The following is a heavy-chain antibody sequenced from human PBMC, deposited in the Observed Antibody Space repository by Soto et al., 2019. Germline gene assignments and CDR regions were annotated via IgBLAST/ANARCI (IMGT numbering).Heavy chain of an antibody. CDR3: ARDMRVFGGMDV. D-gene: IGHD3-3*01. J-gene: IGHJ6*02. CDR2: TYITGDS. CDR1: GGSITSYY. V-gene: IGHV4-4*07. Sequence: SETLSLTCTVSGGSITSYYGSCIRQPAGKGLEWIGRTYITGDSNYSPSLKSRVTMSLDTSKNQFSLKLSSATAADTAVYYCARDMRVFGGMDVWGRGTTVTVSS.